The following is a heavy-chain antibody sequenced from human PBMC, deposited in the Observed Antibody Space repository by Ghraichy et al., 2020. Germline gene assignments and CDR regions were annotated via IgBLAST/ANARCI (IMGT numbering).Heavy chain of an antibody. CDR2: IYWNDEN. CDR1: GFSLSIDKLA. J-gene: IGHJ6*02. Sequence: SGPTLVKPTQTLTLTCTFSGFSLSIDKLAVGWIRQPPGKALEWLAVIYWNDENYDKSSLKSRLTIIKDTSKNQVVLRMSNMDPEDTATYYCAHRIHGMDVWGQGTTVTVSS. CDR3: AHRIHGMDV. V-gene: IGHV2-5*01.